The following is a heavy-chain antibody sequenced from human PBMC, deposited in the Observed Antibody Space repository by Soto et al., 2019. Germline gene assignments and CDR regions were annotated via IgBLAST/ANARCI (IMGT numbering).Heavy chain of an antibody. CDR2: FDPEDGET. CDR1: GYTLTELS. D-gene: IGHD5-18*01. CDR3: ATQTGYSYGFGY. V-gene: IGHV1-24*01. Sequence: ASVKVSCKVSGYTLTELSMHWVRQAPGKGLEWMGGFDPEDGETIYAQKFQGRVTMTEDTSTDTAYMELSSLRSEDTAAYYCATQTGYSYGFGYWGQGTLVPVSS. J-gene: IGHJ4*02.